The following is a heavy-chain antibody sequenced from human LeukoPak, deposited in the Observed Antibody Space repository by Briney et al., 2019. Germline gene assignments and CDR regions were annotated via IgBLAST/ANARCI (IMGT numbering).Heavy chain of an antibody. D-gene: IGHD3-22*01. Sequence: GESLKISCKGSGYRFTTYWIAWVRRMPGKGLEWMGIIYPGDSDTRYSPSFQGQVTTSADKSITTAYLQWSSLKASDTAMYYCARLYDSTGYYYTYAMDVWGQGTTVTVSS. CDR2: IYPGDSDT. CDR1: GYRFTTYW. J-gene: IGHJ6*02. V-gene: IGHV5-51*01. CDR3: ARLYDSTGYYYTYAMDV.